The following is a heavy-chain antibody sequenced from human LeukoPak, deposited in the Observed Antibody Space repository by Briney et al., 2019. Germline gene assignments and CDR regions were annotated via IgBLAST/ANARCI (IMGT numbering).Heavy chain of an antibody. D-gene: IGHD2-2*01. CDR3: ARGGAPYCSSTSCYEDRFDP. CDR1: GFTFSRYW. J-gene: IGHJ5*02. Sequence: GGSLRLSCAASGFTFSRYWMHWVRQAPGKGLVWVSRINSDGSSTSYADSVKGRFTISRDNAKNSLYLQMISLRAEDTAVYYCARGGAPYCSSTSCYEDRFDPWGQGTLVTVSS. CDR2: INSDGSST. V-gene: IGHV3-74*01.